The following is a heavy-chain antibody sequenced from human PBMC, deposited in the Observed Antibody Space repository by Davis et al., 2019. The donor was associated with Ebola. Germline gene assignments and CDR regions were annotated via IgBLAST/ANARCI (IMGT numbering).Heavy chain of an antibody. D-gene: IGHD4-11*01. J-gene: IGHJ5*02. CDR1: GFTFSSYS. V-gene: IGHV3-21*01. CDR2: ISSSSSYI. CDR3: ARDQFNDYSGSWFDP. Sequence: GESLKISCAASGFTFSSYSMNWVRQAPGKGLEWVSSISSSSSYIYYADSVKGRFTISRDNAKNSLYLQMNSLRAEDTAVYYCARDQFNDYSGSWFDPWGQGTLVTVSS.